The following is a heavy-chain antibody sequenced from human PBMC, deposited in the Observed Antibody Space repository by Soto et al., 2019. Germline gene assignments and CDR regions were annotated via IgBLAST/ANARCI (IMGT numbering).Heavy chain of an antibody. D-gene: IGHD2-15*01. CDR1: GFSLTTNEMS. CDR2: IYWDDDK. V-gene: IGHV2-5*02. J-gene: IGHJ4*02. CDR3: VHGRCSGGSCYCPDY. Sequence: QITLKESGPTLVKPTQTLTLTCTFSGFSLTTNEMSVGWIRQPPGKALECLALIYWDDDKRYSTSLKSRLTITNDTSKNQVVLKMTIMDPVNTATYEGVHGRCSGGSCYCPDYWGQGPLVTVSS.